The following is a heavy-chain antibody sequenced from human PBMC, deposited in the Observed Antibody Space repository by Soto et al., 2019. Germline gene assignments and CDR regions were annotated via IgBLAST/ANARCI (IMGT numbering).Heavy chain of an antibody. CDR3: ARATNKAGYYDSSGYSTEYFQH. D-gene: IGHD3-22*01. J-gene: IGHJ1*01. CDR1: GGSISSGDYY. V-gene: IGHV4-30-4*01. Sequence: SETLSLTCTVSGGSISSGDYYWSWIRQPPGKGLEWIGYIYYSGSTYYNPSLESRVTISVDTSKDQFSLKLSSVTATDTAVYYCARATNKAGYYDSSGYSTEYFQHWGQGTLVTVSS. CDR2: IYYSGST.